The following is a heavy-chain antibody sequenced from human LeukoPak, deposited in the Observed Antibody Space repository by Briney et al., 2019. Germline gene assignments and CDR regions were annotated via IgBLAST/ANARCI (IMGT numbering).Heavy chain of an antibody. CDR2: IYYSGNT. J-gene: IGHJ4*02. CDR1: GGSISSYY. V-gene: IGHV4-59*01. D-gene: IGHD3-10*01. CDR3: AREQGIGVVDY. Sequence: SETLSLTCTVSGGSISSYYWSWIRQPPGKGLEWIGYIYYSGNTNYNPSLKSRVTISMDTSKNQFSLKLTSVTAADTAVYYCAREQGIGVVDYWGQGTLVTVSS.